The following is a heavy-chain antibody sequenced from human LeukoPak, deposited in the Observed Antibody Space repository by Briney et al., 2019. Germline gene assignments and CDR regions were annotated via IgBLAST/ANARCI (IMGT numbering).Heavy chain of an antibody. J-gene: IGHJ4*02. CDR1: GGSISSYY. CDR2: IYYSGST. Sequence: TSETLSLTCTVSGGSISSYYWSWIRQPPGKGLEWIGYIYYSGSTNYNPSLKSRVTISVDTSKNQFSLKLSSVTAADTAVYYCARGGLWFGELYEYYFDYWGQGTLVTVSS. CDR3: ARGGLWFGELYEYYFDY. V-gene: IGHV4-59*01. D-gene: IGHD3-10*01.